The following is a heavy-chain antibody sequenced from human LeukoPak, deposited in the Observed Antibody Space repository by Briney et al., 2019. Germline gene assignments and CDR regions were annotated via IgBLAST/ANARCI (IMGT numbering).Heavy chain of an antibody. CDR1: GFIFSTYD. CDR2: ISREGGIA. J-gene: IGHJ4*02. Sequence: PGGSLRLSCAASGFIFSTYDMHWVRQAPGKGLGWVAVISREGGIACHADSVKGRFTISRDNSKNTLYLQMNRLRGEDTAVYYCARVPYSSGWYSDYWGQGTLVTVSS. CDR3: ARVPYSSGWYSDY. V-gene: IGHV3-30*14. D-gene: IGHD6-19*01.